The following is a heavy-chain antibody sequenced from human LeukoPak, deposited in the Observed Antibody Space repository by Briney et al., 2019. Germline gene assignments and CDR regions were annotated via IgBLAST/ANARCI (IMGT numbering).Heavy chain of an antibody. CDR2: ISGSGGST. J-gene: IGHJ4*02. V-gene: IGHV3-23*01. CDR3: ARNGYQLYHFDY. CDR1: GFTFSSYA. D-gene: IGHD2-2*02. Sequence: GGSLRLSCAASGFTFSSYAMSWVRQAPGKGLEWVSAISGSGGSTYYADSVKGRFTISRDNSKNTLYLQMNSLRAEDTAVYYCARNGYQLYHFDYWGQGTLVTVSS.